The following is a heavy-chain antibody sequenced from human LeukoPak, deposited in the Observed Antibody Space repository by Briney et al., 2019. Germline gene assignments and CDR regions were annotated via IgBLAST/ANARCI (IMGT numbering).Heavy chain of an antibody. V-gene: IGHV3-23*01. Sequence: GGSLRLSCAASGFTFSSYAMSWVRQAPGKGLEWVSGISGSGGRTHYADSVKGRFTISRDNSKTTLYLQMNRRRAVDTAVYSCAKVETWAGYCSSTSCYVDYFDYWGQGTLVTVSS. CDR3: AKVETWAGYCSSTSCYVDYFDY. D-gene: IGHD2-2*03. CDR2: ISGSGGRT. CDR1: GFTFSSYA. J-gene: IGHJ4*02.